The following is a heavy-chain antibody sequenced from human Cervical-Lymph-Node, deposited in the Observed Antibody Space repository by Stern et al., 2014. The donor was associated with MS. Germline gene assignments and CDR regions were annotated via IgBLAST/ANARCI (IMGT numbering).Heavy chain of an antibody. D-gene: IGHD1-14*01. J-gene: IGHJ5*02. CDR3: ARDPDNRGCVDP. V-gene: IGHV4-4*02. Sequence: VQLEESGPGLVKPSGTLSLTCAVSSGSVTSGHWWIWVRQSPWKGLEWIGEIYHTGRTNYNPSLKSRVTISVDKSKNQFSLKLNSVTEADTAVYYCARDPDNRGCVDPWGQGTLVIVSS. CDR2: IYHTGRT. CDR1: SGSVTSGHW.